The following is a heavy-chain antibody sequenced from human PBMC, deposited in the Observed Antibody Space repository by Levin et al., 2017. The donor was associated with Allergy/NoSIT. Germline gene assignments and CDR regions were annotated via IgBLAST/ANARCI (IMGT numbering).Heavy chain of an antibody. V-gene: IGHV3-33*01. CDR2: IWYDGSNK. Sequence: GESLKISCAASGFTFNSYGMHWVRQAPGKGLEWVAVIWYDGSNKYYADSVKGRFTISRDNSKNTLYLQMNSLRAEDTAVYYCARAGSGTNWFDPWGQGTLVTVSS. J-gene: IGHJ5*02. D-gene: IGHD3-10*01. CDR1: GFTFNSYG. CDR3: ARAGSGTNWFDP.